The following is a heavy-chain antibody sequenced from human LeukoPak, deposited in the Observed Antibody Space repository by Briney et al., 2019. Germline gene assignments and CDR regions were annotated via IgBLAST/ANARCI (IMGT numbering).Heavy chain of an antibody. Sequence: PSETLSLTCTVSGGSFTSYYWNWIRQPAGKGLEWIGRIYTSGSTNYNPSLKSRVTMSVDTSKNQFSLKLSSVTAADTAVYYCARDASGYSSGWYGQDDAFDIWGQGTMVTVSS. D-gene: IGHD6-19*01. V-gene: IGHV4-4*07. CDR3: ARDASGYSSGWYGQDDAFDI. J-gene: IGHJ3*02. CDR2: IYTSGST. CDR1: GGSFTSYY.